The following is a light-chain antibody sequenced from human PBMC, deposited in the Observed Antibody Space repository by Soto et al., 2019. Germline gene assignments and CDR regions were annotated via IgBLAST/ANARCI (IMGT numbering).Light chain of an antibody. CDR1: QNVNTF. J-gene: IGKJ2*01. CDR3: QQYNNWPPYT. Sequence: DIVLTQSPGTLSLSPGERASLSCRASQNVNTFLAWYQQKPGQAPRLLIYGASTRATGIPARFSGSGSGTEFTLTISSLQSEDFAVYYCQQYNNWPPYTFGQGTKLEIK. V-gene: IGKV3-15*01. CDR2: GAS.